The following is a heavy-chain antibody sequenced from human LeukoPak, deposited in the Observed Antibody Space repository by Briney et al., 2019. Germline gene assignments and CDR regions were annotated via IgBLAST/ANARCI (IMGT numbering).Heavy chain of an antibody. Sequence: GGSLRLSCAASGFTFSSYSMNWVRQAPGKGLEWVSSISGSGDNTYYAESVKGRFTISRDNSKNTLFLQMNSLRAEDTAVFYCAKRSGYTTGWFFDFWGQGTLVTVSS. D-gene: IGHD6-19*01. CDR3: AKRSGYTTGWFFDF. V-gene: IGHV3-23*01. CDR1: GFTFSSYS. J-gene: IGHJ4*02. CDR2: ISGSGDNT.